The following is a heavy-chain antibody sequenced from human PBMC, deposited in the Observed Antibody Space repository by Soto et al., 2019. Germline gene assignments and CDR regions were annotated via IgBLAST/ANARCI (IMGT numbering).Heavy chain of an antibody. D-gene: IGHD1-26*01. Sequence: QVRLVQSGPEVMKPGASVKVSCKTSGYAFPHYVINWVRQAPGHGLEWMGFSTHTGNTNYAQNFQGRVVLTTDTSTSTAYMEVTSLRSDDTAVYYCARSGEHPLDYWGQGTPVTVSS. CDR3: ARSGEHPLDY. CDR1: GYAFPHYV. V-gene: IGHV1-18*01. CDR2: STHTGNT. J-gene: IGHJ4*02.